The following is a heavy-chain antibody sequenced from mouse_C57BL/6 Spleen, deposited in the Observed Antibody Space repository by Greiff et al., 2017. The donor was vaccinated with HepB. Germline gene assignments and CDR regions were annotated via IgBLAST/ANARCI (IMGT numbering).Heavy chain of an antibody. V-gene: IGHV1-69*01. CDR2: IDPSDSYT. CDR3: ARGGSGYLAWFAY. J-gene: IGHJ3*01. D-gene: IGHD3-2*02. CDR1: GYTFTSYW. Sequence: VQLQQPGAELVMPGASVKLSCKASGYTFTSYWMHWVKQRPGQGLEWIGEIDPSDSYTNYNQKFKGKSTLTVDKSSSTAYMQLSSLTSEDSAVHYCARGGSGYLAWFAYWGQGTLVTVSA.